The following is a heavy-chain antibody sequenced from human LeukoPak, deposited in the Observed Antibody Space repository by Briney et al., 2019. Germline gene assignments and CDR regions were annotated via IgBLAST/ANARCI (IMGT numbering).Heavy chain of an antibody. J-gene: IGHJ4*02. V-gene: IGHV3-23*01. CDR2: VGGRGGPRT. CDR3: AKEGLLGGYYFDL. D-gene: IGHD2-8*02. CDR1: GFTFSRYS. Sequence: PGRSLRLSCAASGFTFSRYSMAWVRQAPGRGLEWVSTVGGRGGPRTFYADPVQGRFTVSRDNSRDTVYLQMDSLGAEDTAIYYCAKEGLLGGYYFDLWGQGALVTVSS.